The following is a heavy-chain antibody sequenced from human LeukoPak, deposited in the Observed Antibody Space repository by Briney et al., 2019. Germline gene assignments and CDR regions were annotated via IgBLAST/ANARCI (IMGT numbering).Heavy chain of an antibody. CDR1: GFTFSSYG. CDR3: ARDCSGGSCGPYAFDI. CDR2: ISSSSSTI. J-gene: IGHJ3*02. Sequence: GGSLRLSCAASGFTFSSYGMSWVCQAPGKGLEWVSYISSSSSTIYYADSVKGRFTISRDKAKNSLYLQMNSLRAEDTAVYYCARDCSGGSCGPYAFDIWGQGTMVTVSS. V-gene: IGHV3-48*01. D-gene: IGHD2-15*01.